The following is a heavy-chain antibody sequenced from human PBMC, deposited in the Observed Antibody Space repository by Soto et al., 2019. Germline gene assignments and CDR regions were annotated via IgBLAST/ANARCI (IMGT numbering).Heavy chain of an antibody. V-gene: IGHV3-11*01. J-gene: IGHJ6*03. CDR2: ISSSGSTI. CDR1: GFTFSDYY. D-gene: IGHD3-16*02. CDR3: ARVGITFGGIIVIYYYYMDV. Sequence: PGGSLRLSCAASGFTFSDYYMSWIRQAPGKGLEWVSYISSSGSTIYYADSVKGRFTISRDNAKNSLYLQMNSLRAEDTAVYYCARVGITFGGIIVIYYYYMDVWGKGTTVTVSS.